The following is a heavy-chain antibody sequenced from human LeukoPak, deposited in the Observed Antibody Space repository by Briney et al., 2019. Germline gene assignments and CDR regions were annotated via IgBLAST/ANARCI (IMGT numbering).Heavy chain of an antibody. CDR1: GFTFSSYR. CDR3: ARDRDPYGCKPFDY. CDR2: ISSSSSYI. J-gene: IGHJ4*02. V-gene: IGHV3-21*01. D-gene: IGHD3-10*01. Sequence: AGGSLRLSCAASGFTFSSYRMNWVRQAPGKGLEWVSSISSSSSYIYYADSVKGRFTISRDNAKNSLYLQMRSLRAEDTAVYYCARDRDPYGCKPFDYWGQGTLVIVSS.